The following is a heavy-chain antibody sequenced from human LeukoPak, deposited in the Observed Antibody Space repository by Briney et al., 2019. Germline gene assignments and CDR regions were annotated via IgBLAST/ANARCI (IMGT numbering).Heavy chain of an antibody. D-gene: IGHD3-10*01. CDR2: TYYSGST. Sequence: PSETLSLTCTVSGGSISSSSYYWGWIRQPPGKGLEWIGSTYYSGSTYYNPSLKSRVTISVDTSKNQFSLKLSSVTAADTAVYYCARHPYLHYYGSGAGGYFDYWGQGTLVTVSS. V-gene: IGHV4-39*01. J-gene: IGHJ4*02. CDR1: GGSISSSSYY. CDR3: ARHPYLHYYGSGAGGYFDY.